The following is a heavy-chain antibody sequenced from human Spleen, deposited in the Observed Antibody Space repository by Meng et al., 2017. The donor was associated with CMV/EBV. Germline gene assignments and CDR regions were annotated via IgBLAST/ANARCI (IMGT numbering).Heavy chain of an antibody. CDR2: IGSTGIDT. CDR1: GFTFNNYA. V-gene: IGHV3-23*01. J-gene: IGHJ4*02. Sequence: GESLKISCAASGFTFNNYAMSWVRQAPGKGLEWVSGIGSTGIDTHNADSVKGRFTISRDNSKNTLYLQMNSLRPEDTAVYYCGKIDYWGQGTLVTV. CDR3: GKIDY.